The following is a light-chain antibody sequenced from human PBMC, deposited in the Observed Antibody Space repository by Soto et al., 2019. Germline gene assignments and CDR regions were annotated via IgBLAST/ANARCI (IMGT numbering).Light chain of an antibody. CDR2: DVS. CDR3: SSYTSSSLYV. CDR1: NNDVGGYES. J-gene: IGLJ1*01. Sequence: QSALTQPASVSGSPGQSITLSCTGTNNDVGGYESVSWYQQHAGRTPRLIIYDVSNRPSGVSGRFSGSKFGNTASLTISGLQAEDEADYYCSSYTSSSLYVFGTGTKVTVL. V-gene: IGLV2-14*01.